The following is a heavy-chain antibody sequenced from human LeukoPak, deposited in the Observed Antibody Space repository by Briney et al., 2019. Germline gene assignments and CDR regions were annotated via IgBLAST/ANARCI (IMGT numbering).Heavy chain of an antibody. J-gene: IGHJ6*02. V-gene: IGHV3-53*01. D-gene: IGHD1-26*01. CDR3: ARDLRVVGATKYYGMDV. CDR1: GFTVSSNY. Sequence: GGSLRLSCAASGFTVSSNYMSWVRQAPGKGLEWVSVIYSGGSTYYADSVKGRFTISRDNSKNTLYLQMNSLRAEDTAVYYCARDLRVVGATKYYGMDVWGQATTVTVSS. CDR2: IYSGGST.